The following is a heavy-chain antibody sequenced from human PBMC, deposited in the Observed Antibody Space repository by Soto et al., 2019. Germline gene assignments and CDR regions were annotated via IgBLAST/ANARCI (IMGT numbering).Heavy chain of an antibody. V-gene: IGHV4-31*03. CDR2: IYYSGST. J-gene: IGHJ6*02. CDR3: ATRSGGSGSYYNRAGNYYYYGMDV. CDR1: GGSISSGGYY. Sequence: SETLSLTCTVSGGSISSGGYYWSWIRQHPGKGLEWIGYIYYSGSTYYNPSLKSRVTISVDTSKNQFSLKLSSVTAADTAVYYCATRSGGSGSYYNRAGNYYYYGMDVWGQGTTVTVSS. D-gene: IGHD3-10*01.